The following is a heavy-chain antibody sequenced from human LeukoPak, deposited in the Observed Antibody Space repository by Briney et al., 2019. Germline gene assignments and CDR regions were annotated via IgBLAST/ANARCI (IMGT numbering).Heavy chain of an antibody. J-gene: IGHJ6*04. V-gene: IGHV1-69*13. D-gene: IGHD2-2*01. CDR2: IIASFGTA. CDR1: GGTFISYA. CDR3: ARGDIVVVPAAIYYYYGMDV. Sequence: SVKVSCKASGGTFISYAISWVRQAPGQGLEWRGGIIASFGTANYAQKFQGRVTITADESTSTAYMELSTLRSEDTAVYYCARGDIVVVPAAIYYYYGMDVWGKGTTVTVSS.